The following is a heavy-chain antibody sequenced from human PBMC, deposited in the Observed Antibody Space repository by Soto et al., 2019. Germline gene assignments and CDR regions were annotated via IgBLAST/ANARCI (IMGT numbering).Heavy chain of an antibody. J-gene: IGHJ6*02. Sequence: SLRLSCTASGFTFGDYAMSWFRQAPGKGLEWVGFIRSKAYGGTTEYAASVKGRFTISRDDSKSIAYLQMNSLKTEDTAVYYCTRDRYYGSGSYTDYYYYGMDVWGQGTTVTVSS. CDR2: IRSKAYGGTT. D-gene: IGHD3-10*01. CDR3: TRDRYYGSGSYTDYYYYGMDV. CDR1: GFTFGDYA. V-gene: IGHV3-49*03.